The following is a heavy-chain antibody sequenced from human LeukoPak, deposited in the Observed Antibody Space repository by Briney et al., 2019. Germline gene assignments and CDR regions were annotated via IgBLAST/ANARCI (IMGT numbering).Heavy chain of an antibody. Sequence: PGGSLRLSCAASGFTFSSYEMNWVRQAPGKGLVWVSRINSDGITTSYADSVKGRFTISRDNAKNTLYLQMNSLRAEDTAVYYCARDMVAGGPDYWGQGTLVTVSS. CDR2: INSDGITT. CDR1: GFTFSSYE. J-gene: IGHJ4*02. CDR3: ARDMVAGGPDY. V-gene: IGHV3-74*01. D-gene: IGHD6-19*01.